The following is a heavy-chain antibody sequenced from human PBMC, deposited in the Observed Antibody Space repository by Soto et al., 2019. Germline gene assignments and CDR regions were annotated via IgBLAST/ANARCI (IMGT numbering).Heavy chain of an antibody. CDR1: GGSISSGDYY. V-gene: IGHV4-30-4*01. J-gene: IGHJ4*02. CDR3: ARGGDIVVVPAARRWTTHRYDY. CDR2: IYYSGST. Sequence: SETLSLTCTVSGGSISSGDYYWSWIRQHPGKGLEWIGYIYYSGSTYYNPSLKSRVTMSVDTSKNQSSLKLSSVTAADRAVYYGARGGDIVVVPAARRWTTHRYDYWGQGTRVTVAS. D-gene: IGHD2-2*01.